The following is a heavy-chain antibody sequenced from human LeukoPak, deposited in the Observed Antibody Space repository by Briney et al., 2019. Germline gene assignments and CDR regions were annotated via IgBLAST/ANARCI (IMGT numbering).Heavy chain of an antibody. CDR2: ISGDDDGT. V-gene: IGHV3-23*01. D-gene: IGHD3-10*01. CDR1: GFTFSTCG. Sequence: GGSLRLSCTASGFTFSTCGMTWVRQAPGKGLEWVSSISGDDDGTYYADSVKGRFTISRDNSKNTLYLQTNSLRAEDTAIYYCAKRGPIYSASRGNYFDYWGQGTLVTVSS. CDR3: AKRGPIYSASRGNYFDY. J-gene: IGHJ4*02.